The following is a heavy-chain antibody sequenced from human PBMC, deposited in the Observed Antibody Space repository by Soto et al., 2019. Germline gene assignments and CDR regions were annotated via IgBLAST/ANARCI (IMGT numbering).Heavy chain of an antibody. CDR3: VRNQAPLVHIPPNPDAHHNSGMDV. J-gene: IGHJ6*02. V-gene: IGHV3-9*01. D-gene: IGHD6-6*01. CDR1: GFMFDDYA. CDR2: ISWNSGER. Sequence: EVQLLESGGGLVQPGGSLRLSCATSGFMFDDYAMHWVRLRPGKGPEWVSGISWNSGERGYADSVEGRFTITRDNANNFVYLEMSGLRVEDTALYFCVRNQAPLVHIPPNPDAHHNSGMDVWGQGTTVTVSS.